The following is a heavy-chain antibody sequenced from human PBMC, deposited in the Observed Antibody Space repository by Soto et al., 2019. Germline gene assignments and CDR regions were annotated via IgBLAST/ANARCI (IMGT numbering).Heavy chain of an antibody. V-gene: IGHV3-48*02. Sequence: PGGSLRLSCAASGFTFSSYSMNWVRQAPGKGLEWVSYISSSSSTIYYADSVKGRFTISRDNAKNSLYLQMNSLRDEDTAVYYCARDQGFYYDSSGYTLLAYYYGMDVWGQGTTVTVSS. J-gene: IGHJ6*02. D-gene: IGHD3-22*01. CDR1: GFTFSSYS. CDR2: ISSSSSTI. CDR3: ARDQGFYYDSSGYTLLAYYYGMDV.